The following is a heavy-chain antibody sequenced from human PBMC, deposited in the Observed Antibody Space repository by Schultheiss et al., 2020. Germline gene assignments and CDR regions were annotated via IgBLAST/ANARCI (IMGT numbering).Heavy chain of an antibody. Sequence: GGSLRLSCAASGFTFSSYAMSLVRQAPVKGLEWVSGISGGGEDTYYADSVRGRCTVSRDNAKNTLYLQMNSLRAEDTAVYYCARDVFDPVRIVGATGYFDYWGQGTLVNVSS. CDR2: ISGGGEDT. V-gene: IGHV3-23*01. CDR1: GFTFSSYA. D-gene: IGHD1-26*01. CDR3: ARDVFDPVRIVGATGYFDY. J-gene: IGHJ4*02.